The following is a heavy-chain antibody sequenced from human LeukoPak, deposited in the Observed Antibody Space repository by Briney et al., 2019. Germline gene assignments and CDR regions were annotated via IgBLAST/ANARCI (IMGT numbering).Heavy chain of an antibody. J-gene: IGHJ4*02. CDR3: AKDPNYDILTIFDY. CDR1: GFTFSSYA. CDR2: ISGSGGST. V-gene: IGHV3-23*01. Sequence: GGSLRLSCAASGFTFSSYAMSWVRQAPGKGLESISAISGSGGSTYYAGSVKGRFTISRDNSNNTLYLQMISLRAEDTAVYYCAKDPNYDILTIFDYWGQGTLVTVSS. D-gene: IGHD3-9*01.